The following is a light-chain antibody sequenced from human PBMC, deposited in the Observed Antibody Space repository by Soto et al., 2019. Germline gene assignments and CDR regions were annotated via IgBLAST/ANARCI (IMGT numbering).Light chain of an antibody. CDR3: QQYNNWPPYT. Sequence: EIVMTQSPATLSVSPGERATLSCRASQIISTNLAWYQQKPGQAPRLLIYGASTRATGIPDRFSGSGSGTEFTLTISSLQSEDFAVYYCQQYNNWPPYTFGQGTKLEIK. V-gene: IGKV3-15*01. J-gene: IGKJ2*01. CDR2: GAS. CDR1: QIISTN.